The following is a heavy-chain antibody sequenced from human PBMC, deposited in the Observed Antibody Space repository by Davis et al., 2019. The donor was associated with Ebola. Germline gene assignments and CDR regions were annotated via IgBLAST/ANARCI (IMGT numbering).Heavy chain of an antibody. CDR2: ISGSGGST. CDR3: AKDGGGTIYYYYYMAV. J-gene: IGHJ6*03. CDR1: GFTFSSYA. V-gene: IGHV3-23*01. D-gene: IGHD3-3*01. Sequence: GESLKISCAASGFTFSSYAMSWVRQAPGKGLEWVSAISGSGGSTYYADSVKGRFTISRDNSKYTLYLQMDSLRAEDTAVYYCAKDGGGTIYYYYYMAVWGKGTTVTVSS.